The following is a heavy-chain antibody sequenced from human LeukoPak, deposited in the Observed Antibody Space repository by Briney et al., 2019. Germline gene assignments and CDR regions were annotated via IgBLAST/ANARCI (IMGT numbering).Heavy chain of an antibody. CDR3: ARADYSSGWPYYFDY. CDR1: GGSISSYY. D-gene: IGHD6-19*01. V-gene: IGHV4-59*01. CDR2: IYYSGST. J-gene: IGHJ4*02. Sequence: LSETLSLTCTVSGGSISSYYWSWIRQPPGKGLEWIGYIYYSGSTNYNPSLKSRVTISVDTSKHQFSLKLSSVTAADTAVYYCARADYSSGWPYYFDYWGQGTLVTVSS.